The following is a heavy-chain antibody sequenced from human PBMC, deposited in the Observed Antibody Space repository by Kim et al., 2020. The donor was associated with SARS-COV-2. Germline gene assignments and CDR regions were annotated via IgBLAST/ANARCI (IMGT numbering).Heavy chain of an antibody. J-gene: IGHJ4*02. CDR3: ARVDTAMATISFDY. Sequence: SETLSLTCTVSGGSISSSSYYWGWIRQPPGKGLEWIGSIYYSGSTYYNPSLKSRVTISVDTSKNQFSLKLSSVTAADTAVYYCARVDTAMATISFDYWGQGTLVTVSS. CDR2: IYYSGST. V-gene: IGHV4-39*01. CDR1: GGSISSSSYY. D-gene: IGHD5-18*01.